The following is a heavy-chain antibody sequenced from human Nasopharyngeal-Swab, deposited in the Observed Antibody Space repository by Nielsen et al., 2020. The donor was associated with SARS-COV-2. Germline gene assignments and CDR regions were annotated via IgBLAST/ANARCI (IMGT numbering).Heavy chain of an antibody. Sequence: GESLKISYAASGFTFSSYGMHWVRQAPGKGLAWVAVISYDGSNKYYADSVKGRFTISRDNSKNTLYLQMNSLRAEDTAVYYCAKGEYCSSTSCYPVSYFDYWGQGTLVTVSS. D-gene: IGHD2-2*01. V-gene: IGHV3-30*18. CDR2: ISYDGSNK. CDR1: GFTFSSYG. CDR3: AKGEYCSSTSCYPVSYFDY. J-gene: IGHJ4*02.